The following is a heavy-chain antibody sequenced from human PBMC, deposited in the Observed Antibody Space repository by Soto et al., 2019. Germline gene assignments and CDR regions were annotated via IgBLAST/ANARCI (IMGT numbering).Heavy chain of an antibody. D-gene: IGHD5-18*01. CDR3: ARHPPGYKLDY. Sequence: SETLSLTCTICGAAINSFYCTWIPQFTGKGLEWIGYIYSSGSTNYNPSLKSRVTISVDTSNNQISLKMNSVTAADTAVYYCARHPPGYKLDYWGQGILVTVS. CDR2: IYSSGST. V-gene: IGHV4-59*08. J-gene: IGHJ4*02. CDR1: GAAINSFY.